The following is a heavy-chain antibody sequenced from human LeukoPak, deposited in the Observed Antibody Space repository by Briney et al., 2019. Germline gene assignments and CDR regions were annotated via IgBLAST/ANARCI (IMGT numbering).Heavy chain of an antibody. CDR1: GFPFSSYA. CDR2: ISDSGGST. J-gene: IGHJ6*02. D-gene: IGHD1-14*01. Sequence: GGSLRLSCSASGFPFSSYAMHWVRQAPGKGLEYVSAISDSGGSTYYADSVKGRFTISRDNSKNTLYLQMSSLRAEDTAVYYCARDLAGILGDYGMDVWGQGTTVTVSS. V-gene: IGHV3-64D*09. CDR3: ARDLAGILGDYGMDV.